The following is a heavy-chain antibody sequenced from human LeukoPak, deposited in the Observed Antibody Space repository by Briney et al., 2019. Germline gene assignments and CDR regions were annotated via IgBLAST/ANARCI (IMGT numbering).Heavy chain of an antibody. CDR3: ARRRLAAAGLVDY. V-gene: IGHV1-2*02. D-gene: IGHD6-13*01. J-gene: IGHJ4*02. Sequence: ASVKVSCKASGYTFTGYYMHWVRQAPGQGLEWMGWINPNSGGTNYAQKFQGRVTMTRATSLSTAYMALSRLRSDDTAVYYCARRRLAAAGLVDYWGQGTLFTVSS. CDR1: GYTFTGYY. CDR2: INPNSGGT.